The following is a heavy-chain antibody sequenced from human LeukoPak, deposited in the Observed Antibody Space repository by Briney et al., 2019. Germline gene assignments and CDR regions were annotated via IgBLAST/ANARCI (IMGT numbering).Heavy chain of an antibody. CDR3: ARGPRYYYDSSGYYQLDY. D-gene: IGHD3-22*01. J-gene: IGHJ4*02. Sequence: APVKVSCKASGYTFTSYDINWVRQATGQGLEWMGWMNPNSGNTGYAQKFQGRVTITRNTSISTAYMELSSLRSEDTAVYYCARGPRYYYDSSGYYQLDYWGQGTLVTVSS. CDR1: GYTFTSYD. V-gene: IGHV1-8*03. CDR2: MNPNSGNT.